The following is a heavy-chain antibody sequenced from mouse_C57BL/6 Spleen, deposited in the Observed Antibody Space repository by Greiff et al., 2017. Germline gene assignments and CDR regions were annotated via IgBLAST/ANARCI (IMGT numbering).Heavy chain of an antibody. CDR1: GYTFTSYW. V-gene: IGHV1-69*01. Sequence: QVQLQQPGAELVMPGASVKLSCKASGYTFTSYWMHWVKQRPGPGLEWIGEIDPSDSYTNYNQKFKGKSTLTVDKSSSTAYMQLSSLTSEDSAVYYCARSGYHAMDYWGQGTSVTVSS. J-gene: IGHJ4*01. CDR2: IDPSDSYT. CDR3: ARSGYHAMDY. D-gene: IGHD3-2*02.